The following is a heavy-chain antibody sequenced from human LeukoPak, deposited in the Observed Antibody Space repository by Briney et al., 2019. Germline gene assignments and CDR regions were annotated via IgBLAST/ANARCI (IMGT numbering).Heavy chain of an antibody. CDR3: ARGLGYCTSTTCLLPFDY. J-gene: IGHJ4*02. CDR1: GFTVSTYY. V-gene: IGHV3-53*01. Sequence: PGGSLRLSCAASGFTVSTYYTTWVRQARGKGLECVSVIYSDGSTYYADSVKGRFTVSRDNSKNTLYLQMNSLRAEDTAMYYCARGLGYCTSTTCLLPFDYWGQGTLVTVSS. D-gene: IGHD2-2*01. CDR2: IYSDGST.